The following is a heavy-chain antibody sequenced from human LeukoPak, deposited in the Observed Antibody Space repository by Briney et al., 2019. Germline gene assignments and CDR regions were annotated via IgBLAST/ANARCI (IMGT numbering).Heavy chain of an antibody. CDR3: ARGPTPQTYYYDSSGYSD. J-gene: IGHJ4*02. D-gene: IGHD3-22*01. V-gene: IGHV3-21*01. CDR1: GFTFSSYS. CDR2: ISSSSTYI. Sequence: GGSLRLSCAASGFTFSSYSMNWVRQAPGKGVEWVSSISSSSTYIYYADSVNGRFTISRDNAKNSLYLQMNSLRAEDTAMYYCARGPTPQTYYYDSSGYSDWGQGTLVTVSS.